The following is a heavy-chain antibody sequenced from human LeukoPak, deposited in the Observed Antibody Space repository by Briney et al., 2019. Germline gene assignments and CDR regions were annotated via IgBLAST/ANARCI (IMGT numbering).Heavy chain of an antibody. CDR3: ASSDKGY. CDR1: GYSISSGYY. CDR2: IYHSGST. Sequence: KSSETLSLTCTVSGYSISSGYYWGWIRQPPGKGLEWIGSIYHSGSTYYNPSLKSRVTLSVDTSKNQFSLKLSSVTAADTAVYYCASSDKGYWGQGTLVTVSS. D-gene: IGHD2-15*01. J-gene: IGHJ4*02. V-gene: IGHV4-38-2*02.